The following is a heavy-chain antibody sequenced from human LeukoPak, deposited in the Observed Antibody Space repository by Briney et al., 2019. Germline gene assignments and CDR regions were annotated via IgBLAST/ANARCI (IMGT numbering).Heavy chain of an antibody. J-gene: IGHJ4*02. CDR3: ATHPYCSGGTCSDSYFDS. Sequence: GGSLRLSCAASGLAFSTYSMTWVRQAPGKGLEWVSSISSSGTYIYYADSMKGRFIISRDNAKNSLFLQMNSLRAEDTALYYCATHPYCSGGTCSDSYFDSWGQGTLVTVSS. CDR1: GLAFSTYS. CDR2: ISSSGTYI. D-gene: IGHD2-15*01. V-gene: IGHV3-21*01.